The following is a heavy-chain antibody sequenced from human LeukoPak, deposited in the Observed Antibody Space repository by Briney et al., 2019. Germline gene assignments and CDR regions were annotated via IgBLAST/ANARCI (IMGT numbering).Heavy chain of an antibody. J-gene: IGHJ3*02. V-gene: IGHV1-69*05. D-gene: IGHD6-13*01. CDR1: GGTFSSCA. CDR2: IIPIFGTA. Sequence: ASVKVSCKASGGTFSSCAISWVRQAPGQGREWMGRIIPIFGTANYAQKFQGRVTITTDESTSTAYMELSSLRSEDTAVYYCARDWVAAAVPDAFDIWGQGTMVTVSS. CDR3: ARDWVAAAVPDAFDI.